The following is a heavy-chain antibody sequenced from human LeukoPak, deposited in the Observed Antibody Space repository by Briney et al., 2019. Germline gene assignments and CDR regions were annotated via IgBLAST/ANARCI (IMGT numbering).Heavy chain of an antibody. CDR2: INPSGGST. CDR3: ARVEGQFGVVIHWAFDI. J-gene: IGHJ3*02. Sequence: ASVKVSCKASGYTFTSYYMHWVRQAPGQGLEWMGIINPSGGSTSYAQKFQGRVTMTRDTSTSTVYMELSSLRSEDTAVYYCARVEGQFGVVIHWAFDIWGQGTMVTVSS. V-gene: IGHV1-46*01. D-gene: IGHD3-3*01. CDR1: GYTFTSYY.